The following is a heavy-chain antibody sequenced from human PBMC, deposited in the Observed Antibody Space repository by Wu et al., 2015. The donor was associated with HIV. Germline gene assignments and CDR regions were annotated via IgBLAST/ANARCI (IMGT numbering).Heavy chain of an antibody. CDR3: ARDRAVEALPHACDI. Sequence: QAQLVQSGAEVKKPGASMKVSCKASGYTFKFYYIHWVRQAPGQGLEWMGRIHPSDGVTLYAQKFQGRLTLTRDTSTSTVYMDLSSLRSDDTALYYCARDRAVEALPHACDIWGQGTLVTVSS. V-gene: IGHV1-46*02. CDR1: GYTFKFYY. D-gene: IGHD6-6*01. CDR2: IHPSDGVT. J-gene: IGHJ3*02.